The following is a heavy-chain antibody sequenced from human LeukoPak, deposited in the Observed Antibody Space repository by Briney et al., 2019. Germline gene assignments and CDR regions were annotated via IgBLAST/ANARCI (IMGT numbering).Heavy chain of an antibody. Sequence: PSETLSLTCAVYGGSFSGYYWSWIRQPPRKGLEWIGEINHSGSTNYNPSLKSRVTISVDTSKNQFSLKLSSVTAADTAVYYCAREASGFYYMDVWGKGTTVTVSS. CDR2: INHSGST. J-gene: IGHJ6*03. D-gene: IGHD2-15*01. V-gene: IGHV4-34*01. CDR1: GGSFSGYY. CDR3: AREASGFYYMDV.